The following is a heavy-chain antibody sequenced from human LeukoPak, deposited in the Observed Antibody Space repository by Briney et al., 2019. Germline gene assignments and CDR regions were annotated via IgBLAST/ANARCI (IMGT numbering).Heavy chain of an antibody. Sequence: PSQTLSLTCTVSGGSISSGSYYWSWIRQPAGKGLEWIGRIYTSGSTNYNPSLKSRVTISVDTSKNQFSLKLSSVTAADTAVYYCARDASSGGSCYHMDVWGKGTTVTVSS. J-gene: IGHJ6*03. CDR1: GGSISSGSYY. CDR3: ARDASSGGSCYHMDV. V-gene: IGHV4-61*02. CDR2: IYTSGST. D-gene: IGHD2-15*01.